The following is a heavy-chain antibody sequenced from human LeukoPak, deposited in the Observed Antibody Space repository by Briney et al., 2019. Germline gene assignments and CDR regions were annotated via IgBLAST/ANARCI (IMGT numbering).Heavy chain of an antibody. CDR1: GFTFSSYV. J-gene: IGHJ4*02. CDR2: ISGSGGRT. D-gene: IGHD3-10*01. Sequence: PGGSLRLSCAASGFTFSSYVMSWVRQAPGKGLERVSAISGSGGRTYYADSVKGRFTISRDNSKNTLYLQVNSLRVEDTAVYYCAKDPLVRGVTYDYWGQGTLVTVSS. V-gene: IGHV3-23*01. CDR3: AKDPLVRGVTYDY.